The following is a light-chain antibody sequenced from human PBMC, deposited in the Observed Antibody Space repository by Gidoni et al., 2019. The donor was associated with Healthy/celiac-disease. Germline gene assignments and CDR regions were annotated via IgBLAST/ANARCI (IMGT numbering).Light chain of an antibody. CDR3: MQALQTSFT. CDR2: LGS. Sequence: DIVMTQSPLSLPVTPGEPASISCRSSQSLLHSNGYNYLDWYLQNPGQSPQLLIYLGSNRASGVPDRFSGSGSGTDFTLKISRVEADDVGVYYCMQALQTSFTFGPGTKVEIK. J-gene: IGKJ3*01. CDR1: QSLLHSNGYNY. V-gene: IGKV2-28*01.